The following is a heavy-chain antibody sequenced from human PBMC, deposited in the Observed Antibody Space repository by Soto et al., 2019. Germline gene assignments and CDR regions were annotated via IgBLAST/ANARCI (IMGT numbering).Heavy chain of an antibody. CDR1: GFTFSRFS. Sequence: GGSLRLSCAASGFTFSRFSMHWVRQAPGKGLAWVAVISYDGSNTHYAESVKGRFNISRDDSKNTVYLQMNNLRGEDSAVYYCARDHGMFLSYYYYGMDVWGQGTTVTVSS. CDR2: ISYDGSNT. V-gene: IGHV3-30-3*01. CDR3: ARDHGMFLSYYYYGMDV. D-gene: IGHD3-10*02. J-gene: IGHJ6*02.